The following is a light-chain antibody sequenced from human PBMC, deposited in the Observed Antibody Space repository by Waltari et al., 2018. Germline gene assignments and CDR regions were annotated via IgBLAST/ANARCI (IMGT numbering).Light chain of an antibody. Sequence: EIVLTQSPATLSLSPGERATLSCRASQSISDYIVWYQQRPGQAPRLLIYDAFNRAPGVPARFSVSGSGTDFTLTISSLEPEDFAVYYCQQRSGCPPNYTFGQGTKLEIK. J-gene: IGKJ2*01. CDR3: QQRSGCPPNYT. CDR2: DAF. V-gene: IGKV3-11*01. CDR1: QSISDY.